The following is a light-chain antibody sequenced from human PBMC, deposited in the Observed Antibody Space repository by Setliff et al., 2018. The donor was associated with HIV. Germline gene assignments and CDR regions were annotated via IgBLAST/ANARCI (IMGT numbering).Light chain of an antibody. CDR2: DVS. CDR1: SSDVGDYNY. J-gene: IGLJ1*01. V-gene: IGLV2-14*03. Sequence: QSVLTQPASVSGSPGQSITISCTATSSDVGDYNYISWYQQHPGKAPKLMIYDVSKWPSGVSNRFSGSKSGNTASLTISGLQAEDEADYYCFLYTSSTPLYVFGTGTKVTVL. CDR3: FLYTSSTPLYV.